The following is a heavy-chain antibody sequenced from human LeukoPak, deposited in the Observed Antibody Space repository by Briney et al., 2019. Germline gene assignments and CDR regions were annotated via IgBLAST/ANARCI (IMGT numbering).Heavy chain of an antibody. CDR1: GFTFSDYY. V-gene: IGHV3-11*01. CDR3: ARAGSDNYYDSSGYNDY. J-gene: IGHJ4*02. Sequence: KPGGSLRLSCAASGFTFSDYYMSWIRQAPGKGLEWVSYISSSGSTIYYADSVKGRSTISRDNAKNSLYLQMNSLRAEDTAVYYCARAGSDNYYDSSGYNDYWGQGTLVTVSS. CDR2: ISSSGSTI. D-gene: IGHD3-22*01.